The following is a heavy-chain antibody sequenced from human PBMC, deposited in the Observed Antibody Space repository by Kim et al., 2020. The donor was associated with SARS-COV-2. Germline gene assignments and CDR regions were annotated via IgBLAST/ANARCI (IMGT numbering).Heavy chain of an antibody. V-gene: IGHV3-7*01. D-gene: IGHD4-4*01. CDR3: DSCLLDDYYCVGM. CDR2: IKHNGNKN. J-gene: IGHJ6*01. Sequence: GGSLRLSCAASGFTFSGYSMRWVRQAPGKGLEWVANIKHNGNKNAYAYSVTGRGTISRANAKTSLTLQMHMIRAKDEDTSYCDSCLLDDYYCVGM. CDR1: GFTFSGYS.